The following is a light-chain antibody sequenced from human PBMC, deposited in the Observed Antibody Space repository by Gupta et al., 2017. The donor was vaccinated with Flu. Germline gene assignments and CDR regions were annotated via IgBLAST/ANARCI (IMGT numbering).Light chain of an antibody. CDR3: AAWDDSLDGPV. V-gene: IGLV1-44*01. J-gene: IGLJ2*01. Sequence: QSVLTQPPSASGTPGQRVTISCSGGSSNIGRNTVNWYQQFPGTAPKLLIYSNNPRPSGVPDRLSGSKSGTSASLAISGLQAEDEADYYCAAWDDSLDGPVFGGGTKLTVL. CDR1: SSNIGRNT. CDR2: SNN.